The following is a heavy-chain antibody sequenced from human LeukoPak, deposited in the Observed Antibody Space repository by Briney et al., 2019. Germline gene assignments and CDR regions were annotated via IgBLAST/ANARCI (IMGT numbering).Heavy chain of an antibody. D-gene: IGHD3-22*01. CDR1: GGSISSYY. V-gene: IGHV4-59*01. J-gene: IGHJ3*02. Sequence: SETLSLACTVSGGSISSYYWSWIRQPPGKGLEWIGYIYYSGSTNYNPSLKSRVTISVDASKNQFSLKLSSVTAADTAVYYCAREDGYYHDSSGSDDAFDIWGQGTMVTVSS. CDR2: IYYSGST. CDR3: AREDGYYHDSSGSDDAFDI.